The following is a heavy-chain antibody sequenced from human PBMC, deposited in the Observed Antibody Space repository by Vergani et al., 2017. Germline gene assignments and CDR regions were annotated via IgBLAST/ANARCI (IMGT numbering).Heavy chain of an antibody. CDR3: AKDKRITIFGVVRFGAFDI. CDR1: GFTFSSYA. Sequence: EVQLLESGGGLVQPGGSLRLSCAASGFTFSSYAMSWVRPAPGKGLEWVSAISGSGGSTYYADSVKGRFTISRDNSKNTLYLQMNSLRAEDTAVYYCAKDKRITIFGVVRFGAFDIWGQGTMVTVSS. D-gene: IGHD3-3*01. J-gene: IGHJ3*02. V-gene: IGHV3-23*01. CDR2: ISGSGGST.